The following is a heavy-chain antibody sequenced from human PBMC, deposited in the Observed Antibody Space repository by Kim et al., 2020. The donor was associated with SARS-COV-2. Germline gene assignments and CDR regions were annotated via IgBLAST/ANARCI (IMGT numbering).Heavy chain of an antibody. V-gene: IGHV4-59*08. CDR1: SGAINNYY. J-gene: IGHJ3*02. CDR3: ARRTYGRTGAFDI. Sequence: SETLSLTCTVSSGAINNYYWTWIRQPPGKGLEWIGYIHYSGSTAYNPSLKSRVSISQDTTKNQFSLEMRSVTAADTAIYYCARRTYGRTGAFDIWGQGTMVNVSS. D-gene: IGHD3-10*01. CDR2: IHYSGST.